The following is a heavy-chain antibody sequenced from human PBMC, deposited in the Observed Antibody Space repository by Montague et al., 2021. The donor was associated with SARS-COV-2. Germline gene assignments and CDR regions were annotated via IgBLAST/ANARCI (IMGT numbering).Heavy chain of an antibody. CDR2: IFTSGTT. J-gene: IGHJ4*02. CDR1: GGSISSYY. D-gene: IGHD5-18*01. CDR3: ARTPVSGYHGGFDY. V-gene: IGHV4-4*07. Sequence: SETLSLTRTVSGGSISSYYWSWIRQPAGKGLEWIGRIFTSGTTNXSPSLKSRVTMSVDTSKNQFSLKLSSVTAADTAVYYCARTPVSGYHGGFDYWGQGTLVTVSS.